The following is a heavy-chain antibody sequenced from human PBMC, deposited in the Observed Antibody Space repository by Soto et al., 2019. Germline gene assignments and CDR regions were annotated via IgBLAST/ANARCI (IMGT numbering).Heavy chain of an antibody. CDR3: AQRKVGYYYYGMVV. J-gene: IGHJ6*02. CDR2: FDPEDGEA. V-gene: IGHV1-24*01. CDR1: GYTLAELS. Sequence: ASVKVSCKVSGYTLAELSMHWVRQAPGKGLEWMGGFDPEDGEAIYAQKFQGRVIMTEDTSTDTAYMELSSLRSEDTAVYYCAQRKVGYYYYGMVVWGQGTTVTVSS.